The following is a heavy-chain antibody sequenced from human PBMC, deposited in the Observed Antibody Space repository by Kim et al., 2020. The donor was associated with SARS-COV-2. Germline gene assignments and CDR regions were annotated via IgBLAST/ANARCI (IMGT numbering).Heavy chain of an antibody. J-gene: IGHJ3*02. D-gene: IGHD2-2*01. Sequence: ASVKVSCKASGYIFTSYAIGWVRQAPAQGLEWMGWISAYSSNTNYAQRLQGRVTMTTDTSTSTAYLELRSLRSDDTAVYYCARGWSSSSLDAFDIWGQGTMVTVSS. CDR2: ISAYSSNT. V-gene: IGHV1-18*01. CDR3: ARGWSSSSLDAFDI. CDR1: GYIFTSYA.